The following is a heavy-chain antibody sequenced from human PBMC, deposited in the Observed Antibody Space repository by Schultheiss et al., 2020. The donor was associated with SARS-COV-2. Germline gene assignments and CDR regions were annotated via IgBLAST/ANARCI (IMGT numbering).Heavy chain of an antibody. J-gene: IGHJ5*02. D-gene: IGHD2-2*01. CDR3: ARGMGYCSSTSCWENWFDP. CDR2: ISGSGGST. Sequence: GGSLRLSCAASGFTFSSYAMSWVRQAPGKGLEWVSAISGSGGSTYYADSVKGRFTISRDNTKNTLYLQMNSLRVEDTAVYYCARGMGYCSSTSCWENWFDPWGQGTLVTVSS. V-gene: IGHV3-23*01. CDR1: GFTFSSYA.